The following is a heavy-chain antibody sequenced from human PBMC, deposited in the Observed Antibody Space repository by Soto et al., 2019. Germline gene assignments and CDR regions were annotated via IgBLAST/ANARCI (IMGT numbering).Heavy chain of an antibody. J-gene: IGHJ5*02. CDR2: ISWNSGSI. Sequence: EVQLVESGGGLVQPGRFLRLSCAASGFTFDDYAMHWVRQAPGKGLEWVSGISWNSGSIGYADSVKGRFTISRDNAKNSLYLQMNSLRTEDTALYYCAKDGGYSSGRYGAWGQGTLVTVSS. V-gene: IGHV3-9*01. CDR3: AKDGGYSSGRYGA. CDR1: GFTFDDYA. D-gene: IGHD6-19*01.